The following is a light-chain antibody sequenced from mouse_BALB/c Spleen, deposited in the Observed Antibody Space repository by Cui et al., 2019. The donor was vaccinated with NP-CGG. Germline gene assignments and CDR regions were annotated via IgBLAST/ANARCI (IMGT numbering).Light chain of an antibody. CDR1: TGAVTTSNY. Sequence: HAVVTQESALTTSPGKTVTLTCRSSTGAVTTSNYANWVQEKPDHLFTGLIGGTNNRAPGVPARFSGSLIGDKAALTITGAQTEDEAIYYCALWYSNHWVFGGGTKLTVL. V-gene: IGLV1*01. J-gene: IGLJ1*01. CDR2: GTN. CDR3: ALWYSNHWV.